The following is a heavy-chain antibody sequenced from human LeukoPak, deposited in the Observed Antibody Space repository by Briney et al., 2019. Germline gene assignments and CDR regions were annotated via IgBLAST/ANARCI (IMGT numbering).Heavy chain of an antibody. CDR3: TKDRLDYGSGNFDY. CDR2: ISGSGGST. D-gene: IGHD3-10*01. J-gene: IGHJ4*02. CDR1: GFTFSIHG. Sequence: GGSLRLSCAASGFTFSIHGMNWVRQAPGKGLEWVSVISGSGGSTNYADSVKGRFTISRDNSKNTLYLQMNSLRAEDTAVYYCTKDRLDYGSGNFDYWGQGTLVTVSS. V-gene: IGHV3-23*01.